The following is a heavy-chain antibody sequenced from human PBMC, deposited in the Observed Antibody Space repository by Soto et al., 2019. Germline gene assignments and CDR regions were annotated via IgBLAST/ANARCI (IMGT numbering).Heavy chain of an antibody. D-gene: IGHD2-2*01. J-gene: IGHJ6*02. CDR3: ARHEGVPAADGLDV. CDR2: IDPSDSYT. CDR1: GYDFTSYW. V-gene: IGHV5-10-1*01. Sequence: EVQLVQSGAEVKKPGESLRISCKGSGYDFTSYWITWVRQLAVKGLEWMGRIDPSDSYTTYSPSFQGHITFSADKSISTAYLQWSSLKASDTAVYYCARHEGVPAADGLDVWGQGTTVTVSS.